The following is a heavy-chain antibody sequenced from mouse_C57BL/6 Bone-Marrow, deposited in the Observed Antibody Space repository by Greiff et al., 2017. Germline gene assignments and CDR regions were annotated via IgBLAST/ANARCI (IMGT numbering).Heavy chain of an antibody. Sequence: QVQLQQPGAELVKPGASVKLSCKASGYTFTSYWMQWVKQRPGQGLEWIGEIDSSDSYTNYNQKFKGKATLNVDTSSSTAYMQLSSLTSEDSAVYYCARDYGSSYGYWGQGTTLTVS. D-gene: IGHD1-1*01. CDR3: ARDYGSSYGY. CDR2: IDSSDSYT. J-gene: IGHJ2*01. V-gene: IGHV1-50*01. CDR1: GYTFTSYW.